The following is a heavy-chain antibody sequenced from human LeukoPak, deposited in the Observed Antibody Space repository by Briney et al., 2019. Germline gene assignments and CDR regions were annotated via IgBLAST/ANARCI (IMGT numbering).Heavy chain of an antibody. J-gene: IGHJ4*02. Sequence: PSETLSLTCAVYGGSFSDYYWSWIRQPPGKGLEWIGEINHSGSTNYNPSLKSRVTISVDTSKNQFSLKLSSVTAADTAVYYCARVRGSARFSSWAFDYWGQGTLVTVSS. CDR1: GGSFSDYY. V-gene: IGHV4-34*01. D-gene: IGHD6-13*01. CDR2: INHSGST. CDR3: ARVRGSARFSSWAFDY.